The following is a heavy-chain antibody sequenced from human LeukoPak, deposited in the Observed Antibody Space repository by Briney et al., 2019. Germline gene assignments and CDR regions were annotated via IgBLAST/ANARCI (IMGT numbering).Heavy chain of an antibody. J-gene: IGHJ4*02. CDR3: AIAGRQQLAQFDY. Sequence: GESLKISCKGSEYSFTSYWIGWVRQMPGKGLEWMGIIYPGDSDTRYSPSFQGQVTISADKSINTAYLQWSSLKASDTAMYYCAIAGRQQLAQFDYWGQGTLVTVSS. V-gene: IGHV5-51*01. D-gene: IGHD6-13*01. CDR1: EYSFTSYW. CDR2: IYPGDSDT.